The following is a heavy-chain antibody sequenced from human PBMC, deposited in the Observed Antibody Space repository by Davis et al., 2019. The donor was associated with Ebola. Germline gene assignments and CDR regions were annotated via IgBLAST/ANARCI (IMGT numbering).Heavy chain of an antibody. D-gene: IGHD6-13*01. V-gene: IGHV1-69*06. CDR1: GGTFSSYA. Sequence: SVKVSCKASGGTFSSYAISWVRQAPGQGLEWMGGIIPIFGTANYAQKFQGRVTITADKSTSTAYMELSSLRSEDTAVYYCARRSAADSVYYYGMDVWGQGTTVTVSS. J-gene: IGHJ6*02. CDR3: ARRSAADSVYYYGMDV. CDR2: IIPIFGTA.